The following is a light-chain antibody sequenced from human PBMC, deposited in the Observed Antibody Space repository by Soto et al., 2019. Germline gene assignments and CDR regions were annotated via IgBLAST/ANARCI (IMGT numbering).Light chain of an antibody. CDR1: SSDVGSYNL. CDR3: CSYAGSSTFYV. Sequence: QSALTQPASVSGSPGQSITISCTGTSSDVGSYNLVSWYQQHPGKAPKLMIYEGSKRPSGVSNRFSGSKSGNTASLTISGLQAEDEADSYCCSYAGSSTFYVFGTGTKVTVL. V-gene: IGLV2-23*01. CDR2: EGS. J-gene: IGLJ1*01.